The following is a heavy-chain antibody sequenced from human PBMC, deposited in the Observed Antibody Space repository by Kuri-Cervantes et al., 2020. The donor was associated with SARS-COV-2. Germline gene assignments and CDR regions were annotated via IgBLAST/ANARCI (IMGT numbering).Heavy chain of an antibody. V-gene: IGHV3-33*01. Sequence: GGSLRLSCAASGFTFSSYGMHWVRQAPGKGLEWVAVIWYDGSNKYYADSVKGRFTISRDNSKNTLYLQMNSLRAADTAVYYCARDLAFGDLPGGYWGQGTLVTVSS. J-gene: IGHJ4*02. D-gene: IGHD3-10*01. CDR2: IWYDGSNK. CDR3: ARDLAFGDLPGGY. CDR1: GFTFSSYG.